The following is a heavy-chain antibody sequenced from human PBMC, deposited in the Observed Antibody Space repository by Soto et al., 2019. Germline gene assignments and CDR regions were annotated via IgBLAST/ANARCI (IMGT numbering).Heavy chain of an antibody. CDR1: GGTFSSDG. D-gene: IGHD3-22*01. CDR2: ITPIFRAT. V-gene: IGHV1-69*13. Sequence: GASVKVSCKASGGTFSSDGISWVRQAPGQGLEWMGGITPIFRATKYAQKFQGRVTITADEPTSTAYMELSSLRSEDTAVYYCARGRDTYYYDSSGYSGWYFDLWGRGTLVTVSS. J-gene: IGHJ2*01. CDR3: ARGRDTYYYDSSGYSGWYFDL.